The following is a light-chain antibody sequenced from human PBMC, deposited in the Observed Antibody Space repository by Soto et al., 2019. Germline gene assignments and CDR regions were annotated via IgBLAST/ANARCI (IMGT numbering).Light chain of an antibody. CDR2: DAS. Sequence: DIQMTQSPSSLSASVGDRVTITFQATQDISNYLNWYQQKPGKAPKLLIYDASNLQTGVPSRFSGSGSGTDSTLTISSLQREDFATYYCQQTYNTPITFAQGTRLEI. V-gene: IGKV1-39*01. J-gene: IGKJ5*01. CDR1: QDISNY. CDR3: QQTYNTPIT.